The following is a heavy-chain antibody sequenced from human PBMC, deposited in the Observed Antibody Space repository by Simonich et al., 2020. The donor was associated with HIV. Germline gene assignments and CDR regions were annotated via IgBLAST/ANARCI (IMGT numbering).Heavy chain of an antibody. V-gene: IGHV3-73*02. CDR2: IRSKANSYAT. CDR1: GFTFSGSA. Sequence: EVQLVESGGGLVQPGGSLKVSCAASGFTFSGSAIHWVRQASGKGLEWVGRIRSKANSYATAYTASVKGRFTIYRDDSKNTAYLQMNSLKTEDTAVYDCTRPAPYSSGWTFDYWGQGTLVTVSS. D-gene: IGHD6-19*01. J-gene: IGHJ4*02. CDR3: TRPAPYSSGWTFDY.